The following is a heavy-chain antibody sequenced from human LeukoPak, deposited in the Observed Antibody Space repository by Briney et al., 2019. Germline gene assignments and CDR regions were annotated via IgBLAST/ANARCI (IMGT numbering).Heavy chain of an antibody. CDR1: GFTFDDYA. CDR2: ISWNSGSI. CDR3: AKAEVLLWFGELSYFDY. Sequence: GGSLRLSCAASGFTFDDYAMHWVRQAPGKGLEWVSGISWNSGSIGYADSVKGRFTISRDNAKNSLYLQMNSLRAEDTALYYCAKAEVLLWFGELSYFDYWGQGTLVTVSS. D-gene: IGHD3-10*01. V-gene: IGHV3-9*01. J-gene: IGHJ4*02.